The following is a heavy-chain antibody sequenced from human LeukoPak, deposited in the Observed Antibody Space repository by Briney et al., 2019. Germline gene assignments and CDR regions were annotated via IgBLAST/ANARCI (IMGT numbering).Heavy chain of an antibody. V-gene: IGHV4-31*03. CDR2: IYYSGST. CDR1: GGSISSSSYY. CDR3: ATTQRALFDGYNTGGY. D-gene: IGHD5-24*01. J-gene: IGHJ4*02. Sequence: SETLSLTCTVSGGSISSSSYYWSWIRQHPGKGLEWIGYIYYSGSTYYNPSLKSRVTISVDTSKNQFSLKLSSVTAADTAVYYCATTQRALFDGYNTGGYWGQGTLVTVSS.